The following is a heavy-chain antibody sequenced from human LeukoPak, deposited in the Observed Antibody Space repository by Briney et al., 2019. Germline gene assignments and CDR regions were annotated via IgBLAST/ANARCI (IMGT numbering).Heavy chain of an antibody. CDR3: ARVEASSSSTYYFDH. J-gene: IGHJ4*02. CDR2: INHSGRT. Sequence: SETLSLTCAVYGGSFSGYYWSWIRQPPGKGLEWIGEINHSGRTNYNPSLKSRVTMSVDTSKNQFSLKLSSVTAADTAVYYCARVEASSSSTYYFDHWAQGTLVTVSS. CDR1: GGSFSGYY. V-gene: IGHV4-34*01. D-gene: IGHD6-6*01.